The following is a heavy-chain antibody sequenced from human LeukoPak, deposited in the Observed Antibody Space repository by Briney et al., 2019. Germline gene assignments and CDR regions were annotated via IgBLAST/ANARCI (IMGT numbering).Heavy chain of an antibody. V-gene: IGHV3-30*02. CDR3: AKDGVAYCGGDCYSDY. D-gene: IGHD2-21*01. CDR1: GFTFSSYG. CDR2: IRYDGSNK. J-gene: IGHJ4*02. Sequence: GSLRLSCAASGFTFSSYGMHWVRQAPGKGLEWVAFIRYDGSNKYYADSVKGRFAISRDNSKNTLYLQMNSLRAEDTAVYYCAKDGVAYCGGDCYSDYWGQGTLVTVSS.